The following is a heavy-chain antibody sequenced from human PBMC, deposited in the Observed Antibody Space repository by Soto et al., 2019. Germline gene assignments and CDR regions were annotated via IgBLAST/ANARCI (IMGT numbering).Heavy chain of an antibody. CDR1: GGSISSGDYY. CDR2: IYYSGST. Sequence: KTSETLSLTCTVSGGSISSGDYYWSWIRQPPGKGLEWIGYIYYSGSTYYNPSLKSRVTISVDTSKNQFSLKLSSVTAADTAVYYCARDRVTIFGVARGWFDPWGQGTLVTVSS. J-gene: IGHJ5*02. D-gene: IGHD3-3*01. CDR3: ARDRVTIFGVARGWFDP. V-gene: IGHV4-30-4*01.